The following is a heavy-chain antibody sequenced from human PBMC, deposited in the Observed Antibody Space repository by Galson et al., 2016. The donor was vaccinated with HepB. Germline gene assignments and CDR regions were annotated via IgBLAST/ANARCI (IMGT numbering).Heavy chain of an antibody. CDR1: GFTFSSYW. Sequence: SLRLSCAASGFTFSSYWMHWVRQAPGKGLVWVSRINSDGSSTTYAGSVKGRFTISRDNAKNTLYLQMNDLKAEDTAVYYCARGPPYGEFDYWGQGTLVTVSS. J-gene: IGHJ4*02. CDR3: ARGPPYGEFDY. CDR2: INSDGSST. V-gene: IGHV3-74*01. D-gene: IGHD3-10*01.